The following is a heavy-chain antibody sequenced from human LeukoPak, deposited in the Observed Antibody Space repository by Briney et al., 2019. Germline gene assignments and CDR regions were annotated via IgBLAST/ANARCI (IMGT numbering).Heavy chain of an antibody. V-gene: IGHV3-53*01. CDR1: GGSFSGYY. J-gene: IGHJ4*02. CDR3: ARGSYDFWSGYYTTAYYFDY. CDR2: IYSGGST. D-gene: IGHD3-3*01. Sequence: ETLSLTCAVYGGSFSGYYMSWVRQAPGKGLEWVSVIYSGGSTYYADSVKGRFTISRDNSKNTLYLQMNSLRAEDTAVYYCARGSYDFWSGYYTTAYYFDYWGQGTLVTVSS.